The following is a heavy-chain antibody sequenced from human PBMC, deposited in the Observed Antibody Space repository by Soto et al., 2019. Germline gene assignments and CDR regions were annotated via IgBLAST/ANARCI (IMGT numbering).Heavy chain of an antibody. Sequence: SQTLSLTCAISGDSVSSNSAAWNWIRQSPSRGLEWLGRTYYRSKWYNDYAVSVKSRITINPDTSKNQFSLQLNSVTPEDTAVYYCARDCSMGRETRGQGYYGMDVWGQGTTDTVSS. V-gene: IGHV6-1*01. D-gene: IGHD3-10*01. CDR3: ARDCSMGRETRGQGYYGMDV. CDR2: TYYRSKWYN. J-gene: IGHJ6*02. CDR1: GDSVSSNSAA.